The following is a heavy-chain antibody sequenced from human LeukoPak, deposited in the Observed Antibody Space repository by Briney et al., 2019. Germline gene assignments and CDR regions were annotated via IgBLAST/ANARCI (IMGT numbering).Heavy chain of an antibody. CDR2: IYYSGST. CDR1: GGSISSSSYY. V-gene: IGHV4-39*01. Sequence: PSETLSLTCTVSGGSISSSSYYWGWLRQPPGKGLVWLGSIYYSGSTYYNPSVKSRVTISVDTSKNQFSLKLSSVTAADTAVYYCARRDGSGSSRRYWYFDLWGRGTLVTVSS. CDR3: ARRDGSGSSRRYWYFDL. J-gene: IGHJ2*01. D-gene: IGHD3-10*01.